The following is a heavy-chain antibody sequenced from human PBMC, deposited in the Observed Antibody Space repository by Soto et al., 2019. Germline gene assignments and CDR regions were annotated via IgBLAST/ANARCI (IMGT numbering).Heavy chain of an antibody. V-gene: IGHV4-34*01. CDR1: GGSFSDYS. J-gene: IGHJ4*02. Sequence: KPSETLSLTCAVYGGSFSDYSWTWIRQPPGKGLEWIGEINDSGGTNYTPSLERRVTISRDTSKNRFSLKLSSVTAADTAVYYCARGSHKLHSYDSSGFYHYVDYWGQGSLVTVSS. D-gene: IGHD3-22*01. CDR3: ARGSHKLHSYDSSGFYHYVDY. CDR2: INDSGGT.